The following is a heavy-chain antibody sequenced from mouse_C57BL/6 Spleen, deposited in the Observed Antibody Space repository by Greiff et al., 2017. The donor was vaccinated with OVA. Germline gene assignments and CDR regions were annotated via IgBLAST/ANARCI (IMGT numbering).Heavy chain of an antibody. CDR1: GYTFTDYN. CDR3: AREDYYGSYAMDY. D-gene: IGHD1-1*01. V-gene: IGHV1-22*01. CDR2: INPNNGGT. Sequence: EVKLMESGPELVKPGASVKMSCKASGYTFTDYNMHWVKQSHGKSLEWIGYINPNNGGTSYNQKFKGKATLTVNKSSSTAYMELRSLTSEDSAVYYCAREDYYGSYAMDYWGQGTSVTVSS. J-gene: IGHJ4*01.